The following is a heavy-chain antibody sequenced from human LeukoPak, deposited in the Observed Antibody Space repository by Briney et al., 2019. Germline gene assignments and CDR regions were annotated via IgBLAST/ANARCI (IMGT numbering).Heavy chain of an antibody. J-gene: IGHJ6*02. CDR3: ARDRKPSHDYGGIFYGMDV. V-gene: IGHV3-30*04. CDR1: GFTFSSYA. CDR2: ISYDGSNK. Sequence: GRSLRLSCAASGFTFSSYAMHWVRQAPGKGLEWVAVISYDGSNKYYADSVKGRFTISRDNSKNTLYLQMNSLRAEDTAMYYCARDRKPSHDYGGIFYGMDVWAQGTTVTVSS. D-gene: IGHD4-23*01.